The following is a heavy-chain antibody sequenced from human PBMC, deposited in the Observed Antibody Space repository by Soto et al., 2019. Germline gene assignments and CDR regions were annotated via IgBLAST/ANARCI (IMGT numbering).Heavy chain of an antibody. CDR1: GYIFINYG. D-gene: IGHD4-17*01. CDR3: ARKAGYGEPFDY. Sequence: QVQLVQSGAEVKKPGASVKVSCKASGYIFINYGISWVRQAPGQGLEWMGWISAYNGNTDYAQKLQGRVTMTTDTSTRTAYMELRSLRSDDTAVYYCARKAGYGEPFDYWGQGTLVTVSS. V-gene: IGHV1-18*01. CDR2: ISAYNGNT. J-gene: IGHJ4*02.